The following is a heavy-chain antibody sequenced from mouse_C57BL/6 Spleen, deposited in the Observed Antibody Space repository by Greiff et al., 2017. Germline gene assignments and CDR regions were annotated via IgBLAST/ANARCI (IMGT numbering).Heavy chain of an antibody. V-gene: IGHV3-6*01. J-gene: IGHJ3*01. D-gene: IGHD2-5*01. CDR1: GYSITSGYY. CDR3: AREESNYLAWFAY. Sequence: EVKLMESGPGLVKPSQSLSLTCSVTGYSITSGYYWNWIRQFPGNKLEWMGYISYDGSNNYNPSLKNRISITRDTSKNQFFLKLNSVTTEDTATYYCAREESNYLAWFAYWGQGTLVTVSA. CDR2: ISYDGSN.